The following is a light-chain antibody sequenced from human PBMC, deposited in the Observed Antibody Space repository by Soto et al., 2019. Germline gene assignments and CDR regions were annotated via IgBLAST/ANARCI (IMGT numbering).Light chain of an antibody. J-gene: IGKJ3*01. Sequence: EIVLTQSPGTLSLSPGEGATLSCRASQSVSSSYLAWYQQKPDQAPRLLIDGASGRATGIPDRFSGSGSGPDFSLTISRLEPEDFAVYYCQQYDSSPLFTFGPGTRVDI. CDR2: GAS. V-gene: IGKV3-20*01. CDR3: QQYDSSPLFT. CDR1: QSVSSSY.